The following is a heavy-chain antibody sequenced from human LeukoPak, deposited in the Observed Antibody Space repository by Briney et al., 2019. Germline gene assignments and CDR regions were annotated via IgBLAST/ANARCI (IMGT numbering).Heavy chain of an antibody. V-gene: IGHV4-39*07. D-gene: IGHD1-7*01. CDR1: GGSISTITYY. CDR3: ARLYGNYQNYFDY. CDR2: MYYRGNT. Sequence: PSETLSLTCTVSGGSISTITYYWVWIRQPPGKGLEWVGHMYYRGNTFYNPSLKSRVTISVDTSKNQFSLKLRSVTAADTAVYYCARLYGNYQNYFDYWGQGTLVTVSS. J-gene: IGHJ4*02.